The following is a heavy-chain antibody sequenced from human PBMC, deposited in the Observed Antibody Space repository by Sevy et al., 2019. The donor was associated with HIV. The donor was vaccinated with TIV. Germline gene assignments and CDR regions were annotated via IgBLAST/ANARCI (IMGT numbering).Heavy chain of an antibody. CDR2: ISSESGYI. Sequence: GGSLRLSCAASGLTFSNDNMNWVRQAPGKGLEWVSFISSESGYIYYAGSVKGRFSISRDNAKNSLYLQMNSLRAEDTAVYYCARDGKVPVPGLYYFDYWGHGTLVTVSS. J-gene: IGHJ4*01. D-gene: IGHD6-19*01. CDR3: ARDGKVPVPGLYYFDY. V-gene: IGHV3-21*01. CDR1: GLTFSNDN.